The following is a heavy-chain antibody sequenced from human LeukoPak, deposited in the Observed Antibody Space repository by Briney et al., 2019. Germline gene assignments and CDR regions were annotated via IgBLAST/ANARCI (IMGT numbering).Heavy chain of an antibody. CDR1: GGSVSSGSYY. CDR3: ARNRYFDWLAPVH. CDR2: IYYSGST. D-gene: IGHD3-9*01. J-gene: IGHJ4*02. V-gene: IGHV4-61*01. Sequence: SETLSLTCTVSGGSVSSGSYYWSWIRQPPGKGLEWIGYIYYSGSTSYNPSLKSRVTISVDTSKNQFSLKLSSVTAADTAVYYCARNRYFDWLAPVHWGQGTLVTVSS.